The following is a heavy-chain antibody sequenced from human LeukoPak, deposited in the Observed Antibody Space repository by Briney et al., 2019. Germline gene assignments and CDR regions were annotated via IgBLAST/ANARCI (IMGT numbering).Heavy chain of an antibody. Sequence: ASVKVSCKASGSTFSDYHINWVRQASGQGPEWMGWINPKSGDASYNQAFQGRVTMTRDTSISTAYMELNRLRSDDTAVYYCAVWESGPSQGEGAFDICGQGTMVTVSS. CDR2: INPKSGDA. D-gene: IGHD3-16*01. V-gene: IGHV1-2*02. J-gene: IGHJ3*02. CDR1: GSTFSDYH. CDR3: AVWESGPSQGEGAFDI.